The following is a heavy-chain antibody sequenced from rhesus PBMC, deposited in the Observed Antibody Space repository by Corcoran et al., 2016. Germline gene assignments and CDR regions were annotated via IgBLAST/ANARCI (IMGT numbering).Heavy chain of an antibody. CDR1: GGSISSSNW. Sequence: QVQLQESGPGLVKHSETMSLTCAVSGGSISSSNWRGWIRQPPGKGLEWIGYISGSIGSTYYNPSLKSRVTISKDTSKNQFSLRLSSVTAADTAVYYCARDGYYGRGYFDYWGQGVLVTVSS. CDR2: ISGSIGST. J-gene: IGHJ4*01. CDR3: ARDGYYGRGYFDY. D-gene: IGHD3-28*01. V-gene: IGHV4S19*01.